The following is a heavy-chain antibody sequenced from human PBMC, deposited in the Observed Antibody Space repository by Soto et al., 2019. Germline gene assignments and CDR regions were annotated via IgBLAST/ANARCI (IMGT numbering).Heavy chain of an antibody. V-gene: IGHV5-51*01. CDR1: GYSFTNYW. J-gene: IGHJ4*02. CDR3: ARQKDSSGYYPTLDY. CDR2: IYPGDSDT. Sequence: GESVKISFKASGYSFTNYWIGWVRQMPGKGLEWVGIIYPGDSDTRYSPSFQGQVTISADKSISTSYLQWSSLKASDTAMYYCARQKDSSGYYPTLDYWGQGTLITVSS. D-gene: IGHD3-22*01.